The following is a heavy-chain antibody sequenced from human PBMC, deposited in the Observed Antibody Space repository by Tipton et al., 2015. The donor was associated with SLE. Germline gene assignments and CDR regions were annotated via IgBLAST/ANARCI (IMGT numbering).Heavy chain of an antibody. D-gene: IGHD3-10*01. V-gene: IGHV4-4*07. CDR3: ARGYGSGSYDYYYGMDV. J-gene: IGHJ6*02. CDR1: GGSISGYY. CDR2: IYTSGST. Sequence: TLSLTCTVSGGSISGYYWSWIRQPAGKGLEWIGRIYTSGSTNYNPSLKSRVTISVDTSKNQFSLKLNSVTAADTAVYYCARGYGSGSYDYYYGMDVWGQGTTVTVSS.